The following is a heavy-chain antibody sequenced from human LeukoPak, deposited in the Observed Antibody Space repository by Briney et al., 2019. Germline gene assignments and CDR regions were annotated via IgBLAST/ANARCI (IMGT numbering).Heavy chain of an antibody. J-gene: IGHJ4*02. CDR2: IYYSGST. V-gene: IGHV4-39*01. Sequence: PSETLSLTCTVSGDSISSSSYYWGWIRQPPGKGQEWIGSIYYSGSTYYNPSLKSRVTMSVDTSKNQFSLKLSSVTAADTAVYYCARIGGSGWYGGRVYWGQGTLVTVSS. D-gene: IGHD6-19*01. CDR1: GDSISSSSYY. CDR3: ARIGGSGWYGGRVY.